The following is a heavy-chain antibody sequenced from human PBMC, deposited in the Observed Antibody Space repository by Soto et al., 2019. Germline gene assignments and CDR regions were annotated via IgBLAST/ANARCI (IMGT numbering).Heavy chain of an antibody. Sequence: EVQLLESGGGLVQPGGSLRLSCAASGFTFSSYAMNWVRQAPGKGLEWVSVISGSGGSTYYADSVKGRLTISRQNSKNTLYLQMNSLRAEDTAVYYCAKRTTGWYFDLWGRGTLVTLSS. CDR3: AKRTTGWYFDL. V-gene: IGHV3-23*01. J-gene: IGHJ2*01. CDR2: ISGSGGST. CDR1: GFTFSSYA.